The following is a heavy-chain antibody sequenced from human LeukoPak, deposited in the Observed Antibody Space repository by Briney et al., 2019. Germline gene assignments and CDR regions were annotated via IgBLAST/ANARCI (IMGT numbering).Heavy chain of an antibody. V-gene: IGHV1-69*06. CDR3: ARGRGYSYGPGSRFDY. D-gene: IGHD5-18*01. CDR2: IIPIFGTA. J-gene: IGHJ4*02. Sequence: ASVKVSCKASGYTFTSYAISWVRQAPGQGLEWMGGIIPIFGTANYAQKFQGRVTITADKSTSTAYMELSSLRSEDTAVYYCARGRGYSYGPGSRFDYWGQGTLVTVSS. CDR1: GYTFTSYA.